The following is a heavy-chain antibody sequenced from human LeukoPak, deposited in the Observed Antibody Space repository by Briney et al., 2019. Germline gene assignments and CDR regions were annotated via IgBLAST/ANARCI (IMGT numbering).Heavy chain of an antibody. D-gene: IGHD6-25*01. J-gene: IGHJ4*02. CDR3: ARPTYGSGSLLFDS. Sequence: GESLKISCKGSGYTFTSYWIAWVRQMPGKGLEWMGSIYPVDSDTKYSPSFQGQVTISADKSISTAFLQWTNLKASDTAMYYCARPTYGSGSLLFDSWGQGTLVTVSS. V-gene: IGHV5-51*01. CDR2: IYPVDSDT. CDR1: GYTFTSYW.